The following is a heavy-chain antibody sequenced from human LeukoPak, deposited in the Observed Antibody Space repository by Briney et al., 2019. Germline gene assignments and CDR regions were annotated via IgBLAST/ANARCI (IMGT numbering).Heavy chain of an antibody. Sequence: GGSLRLSCAASGFTFSSYSMNWVRQAPGKGLEWVSSISSSSSYIYYADSVKGRFTISRDNAKNSLHLQMNSLRAEDTAVYYCARGVLSAFDYWGQGTLVTVSS. J-gene: IGHJ4*02. V-gene: IGHV3-21*01. CDR1: GFTFSSYS. D-gene: IGHD6-25*01. CDR2: ISSSSSYI. CDR3: ARGVLSAFDY.